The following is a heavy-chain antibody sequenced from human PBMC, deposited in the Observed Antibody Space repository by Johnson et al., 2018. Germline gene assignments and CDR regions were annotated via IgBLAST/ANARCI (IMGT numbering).Heavy chain of an antibody. Sequence: QVQLVESGGGVVQPGRSLRLSCAASGFTFSSYGMHWVRQAPGKGLEWVSVISYDGSNKYYADSVKGRFTLPRDNSKNTLYLQMNSLRPEDTAVYYRAKDGLGIAVAGKGNYYYYGMDVWGQGTTVTVSS. D-gene: IGHD6-19*01. J-gene: IGHJ6*02. CDR1: GFTFSSYG. CDR3: AKDGLGIAVAGKGNYYYYGMDV. CDR2: ISYDGSNK. V-gene: IGHV3-30*18.